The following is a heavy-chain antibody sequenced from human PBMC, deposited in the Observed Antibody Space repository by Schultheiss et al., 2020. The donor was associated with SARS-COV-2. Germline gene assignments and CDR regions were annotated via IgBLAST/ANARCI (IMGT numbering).Heavy chain of an antibody. Sequence: GESLKISCAASGFTFSSYGMHWVRQAPGKGLEWVSSISSSSSYIYYADSVKGRFTISRDNSKNTLYLQMGSLRAEDMAVYYCARGGSGWYVYFDYWGQGTLVTVSS. CDR1: GFTFSSYG. CDR3: ARGGSGWYVYFDY. V-gene: IGHV3-21*01. D-gene: IGHD6-19*01. J-gene: IGHJ4*02. CDR2: ISSSSSYI.